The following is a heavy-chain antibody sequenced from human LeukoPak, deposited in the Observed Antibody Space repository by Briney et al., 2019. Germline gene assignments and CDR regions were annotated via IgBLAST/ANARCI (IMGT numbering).Heavy chain of an antibody. CDR1: GFSISSGYY. V-gene: IGHV4-38-2*02. D-gene: IGHD6-19*01. J-gene: IGHJ4*02. Sequence: PSETLSLTCAVSGFSISSGYYWGWIRQPPGKGLEWIGIIYHSGRAYYSPSLKSRVTISVDTSKNQFSLHLSSMTAADTGVYYCAREGTSGWYNYWGQGTLVTVSS. CDR3: AREGTSGWYNY. CDR2: IYHSGRA.